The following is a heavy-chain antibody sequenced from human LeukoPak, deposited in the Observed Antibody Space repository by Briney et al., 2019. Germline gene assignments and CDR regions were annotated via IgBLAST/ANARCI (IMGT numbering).Heavy chain of an antibody. CDR3: VRDGDYHLY. CDR1: GFTFSNPY. J-gene: IGHJ4*02. D-gene: IGHD4-17*01. Sequence: GGSLRLSCAASGFTFSNPYMSWIRQAPGKGLEWVSVINTGGSTYYADSVTGGFTISRDDSKNTLYLQMNSLRAEDTAVYYCVRDGDYHLYWGQGTLVTVSS. CDR2: INTGGST. V-gene: IGHV3-53*01.